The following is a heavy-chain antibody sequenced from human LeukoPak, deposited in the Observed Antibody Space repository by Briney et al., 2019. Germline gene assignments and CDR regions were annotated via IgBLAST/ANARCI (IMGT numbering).Heavy chain of an antibody. V-gene: IGHV4-59*08. CDR3: ASTAMVDFDY. J-gene: IGHJ4*02. Sequence: SETLSLTCTVSGGSISSYYWSWIRQPPGKGLEWIGYIYYSGSTNYNPSLKSQVTISVDTSKNQFSLKLSSVTAADTAVYYCASTAMVDFDYWGQGTLVTVSP. D-gene: IGHD5-18*01. CDR2: IYYSGST. CDR1: GGSISSYY.